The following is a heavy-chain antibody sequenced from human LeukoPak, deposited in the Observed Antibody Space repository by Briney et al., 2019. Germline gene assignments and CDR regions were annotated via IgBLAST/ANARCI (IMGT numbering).Heavy chain of an antibody. Sequence: GGSLRLSCAASGFTVSSNYMSWVRQAPGKGLEWVSVIYSGGSTYYADSVKGRFTISRDNSKNTLYLQMNSLRAEDTAVYYCARDGLKSGPYYFDYWGQGTLVTVSS. CDR1: GFTVSSNY. CDR3: ARDGLKSGPYYFDY. D-gene: IGHD3-10*01. J-gene: IGHJ4*02. V-gene: IGHV3-66*01. CDR2: IYSGGST.